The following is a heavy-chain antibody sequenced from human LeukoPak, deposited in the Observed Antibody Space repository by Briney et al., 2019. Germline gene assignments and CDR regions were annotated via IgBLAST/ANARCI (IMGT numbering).Heavy chain of an antibody. CDR2: IYTSGST. Sequence: SETLSLTCTASGGSISSGSYYWSWIRQPAGKGLEWIGRIYTSGSTNYNPSLKSRVTISVDTSKNQFSLKLSSVTAADTAVYYCARDQTNYYDFWSGYYSGNNWFDPWGQGTLVTVSS. CDR1: GGSISSGSYY. CDR3: ARDQTNYYDFWSGYYSGNNWFDP. J-gene: IGHJ5*02. D-gene: IGHD3-3*01. V-gene: IGHV4-61*02.